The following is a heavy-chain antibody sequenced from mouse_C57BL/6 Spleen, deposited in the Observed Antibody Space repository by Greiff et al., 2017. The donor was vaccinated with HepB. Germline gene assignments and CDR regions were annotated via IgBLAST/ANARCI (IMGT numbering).Heavy chain of an antibody. CDR2: IWTGGGT. CDR3: ARTGYSNYDYAMDY. V-gene: IGHV2-9-1*01. Sequence: VKLVESGPGLVAPSQRLSITCTVSGFSFTSYAISWVRQPPGKGLEWLGVIWTGGGTNYNSALKSRLSISKDNSKSQVFLKMNSLQTDDTARYYCARTGYSNYDYAMDYWGQGTSVTVSS. D-gene: IGHD2-5*01. J-gene: IGHJ4*01. CDR1: GFSFTSYA.